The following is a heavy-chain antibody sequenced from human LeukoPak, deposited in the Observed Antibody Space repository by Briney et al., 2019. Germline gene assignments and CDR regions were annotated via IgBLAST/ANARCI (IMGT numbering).Heavy chain of an antibody. CDR3: ARKLRLGGNWFDP. Sequence: ASVKVSCKTSGGTFTSYAITWVRQAPGQGLEWMGKIIPISGTTNYAQRFQGRVTFTADESTSTAYMELSSLRSEDTALYYCARKLRLGGNWFDPWGQGTLVTVSS. J-gene: IGHJ5*02. D-gene: IGHD1-26*01. V-gene: IGHV1-69*13. CDR1: GGTFTSYA. CDR2: IIPISGTT.